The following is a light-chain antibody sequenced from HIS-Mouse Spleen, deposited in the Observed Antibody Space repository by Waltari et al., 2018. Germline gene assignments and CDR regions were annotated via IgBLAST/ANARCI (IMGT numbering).Light chain of an antibody. Sequence: QSALTQPASVSGSPGQSITISCTGTSSDVGGYNYVPWYQQHPGKAPKLMIYEVSHRPSGVSNRFAGSKSGNTASLTISGLQAEDEAYYYCSSYTSSSTYVFGTGTKVTVL. V-gene: IGLV2-14*01. CDR1: SSDVGGYNY. J-gene: IGLJ1*01. CDR2: EVS. CDR3: SSYTSSSTYV.